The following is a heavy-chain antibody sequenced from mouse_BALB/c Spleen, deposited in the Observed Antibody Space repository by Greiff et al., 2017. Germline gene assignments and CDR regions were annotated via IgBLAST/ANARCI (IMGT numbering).Heavy chain of an antibody. CDR3: ARKSFYYGSSYVAY. Sequence: QVQLQQSGAELMKPGASVKISCKATGYTFSSYWIEWVKQRPGHGLEWIGEILPGSGSTNYNEKFKGKATFTADTSSNTAYMQLSSLTSEDSAVYYCARKSFYYGSSYVAYWGQGTLVTVSA. D-gene: IGHD1-1*01. J-gene: IGHJ3*01. CDR1: GYTFSSYW. CDR2: ILPGSGST. V-gene: IGHV1-9*01.